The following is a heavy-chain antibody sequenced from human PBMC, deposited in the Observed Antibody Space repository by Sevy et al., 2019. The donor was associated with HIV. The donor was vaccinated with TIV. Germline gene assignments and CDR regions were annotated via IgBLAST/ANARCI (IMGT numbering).Heavy chain of an antibody. D-gene: IGHD2-8*02. V-gene: IGHV3-49*04. CDR3: TWCKGAQCIFDY. J-gene: IGHJ4*02. CDR1: GFTFGDYA. Sequence: GGSLRLSCTASGFTFGDYAMSWVRQAPGKGLEWVAFLKSKAYGGTLEHAGSVKGRFTMSRDDSKSIAYLQMNDLKTEDTGVYYCTWCKGAQCIFDYWGQGALVTVSS. CDR2: LKSKAYGGTL.